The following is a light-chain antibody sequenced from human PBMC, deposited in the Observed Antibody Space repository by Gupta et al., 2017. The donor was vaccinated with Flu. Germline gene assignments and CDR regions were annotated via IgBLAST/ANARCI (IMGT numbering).Light chain of an antibody. CDR3: SSYAGSDNLV. Sequence: QSALTQPPSASGSLGQSVTISCTGTSSDVGGYNSVSWYQQHPGKAPKVMIYEVSKRPSGAPDRFSGSKSGNTASLTVSGLQAEDEADYFCSSYAGSDNLVFGTGTKVTVL. V-gene: IGLV2-8*01. CDR2: EVS. J-gene: IGLJ1*01. CDR1: SSDVGGYNS.